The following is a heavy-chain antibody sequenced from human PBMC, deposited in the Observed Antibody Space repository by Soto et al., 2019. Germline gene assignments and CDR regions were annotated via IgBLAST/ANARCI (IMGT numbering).Heavy chain of an antibody. CDR3: AKVLGVVVARFDY. J-gene: IGHJ4*02. CDR2: ISGSGGST. Sequence: EVQLLESGGGLVQPGGSLRLSCAASGFTFSSYAMSWVRQAPGKGLEWVSAISGSGGSTYYADSVKGRFTTSRDNSKNTLYLQMNSLRAEDTAVYYCAKVLGVVVARFDYWGQGTLVTVSS. CDR1: GFTFSSYA. D-gene: IGHD2-15*01. V-gene: IGHV3-23*01.